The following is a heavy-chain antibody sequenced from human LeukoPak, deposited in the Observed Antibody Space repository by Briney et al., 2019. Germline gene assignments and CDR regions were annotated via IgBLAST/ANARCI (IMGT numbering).Heavy chain of an antibody. D-gene: IGHD3-9*01. V-gene: IGHV3-74*03. J-gene: IGHJ4*02. Sequence: GGSLRLSCAASGFTFSSYWMHWVRQAPGKGLVWVSHINNGGSNTKHADAVKGRFTVSRDNAKNTLYLQMNSLRVEDTAVYYCAALRYPPDWGQGTLVTVSS. CDR2: INNGGSNT. CDR1: GFTFSSYW. CDR3: AALRYPPD.